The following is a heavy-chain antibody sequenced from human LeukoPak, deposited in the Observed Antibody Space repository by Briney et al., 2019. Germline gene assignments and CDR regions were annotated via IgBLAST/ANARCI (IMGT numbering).Heavy chain of an antibody. J-gene: IGHJ4*02. CDR2: IYYSGST. V-gene: IGHV4-31*03. D-gene: IGHD3-22*01. CDR1: GGSISSGGYY. CDR3: ARELIYDSRIDY. Sequence: SQTLSLTCTVSGGSISSGGYYWRWIRQHPGKGLEWIGYIYYSGSTYYNPSLKSRVTISADTSKNQFSLKLSSVTAADTAVYYCARELIYDSRIDYWGQGTLVTVSS.